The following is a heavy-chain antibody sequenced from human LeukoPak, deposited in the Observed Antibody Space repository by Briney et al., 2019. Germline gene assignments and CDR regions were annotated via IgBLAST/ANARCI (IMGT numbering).Heavy chain of an antibody. CDR1: GFTFSSYG. D-gene: IGHD6-19*01. CDR3: ARVGSGGGLDY. CDR2: IWSLGSNK. V-gene: IGHV3-33*01. J-gene: IGHJ4*02. Sequence: GGSLRLSCAASGFTFSSYGMHWVRQAPGKGLEWVAIIWSLGSNKYYADSVKGRFTISRDNSKNTLYLQMNSLRAEDTAVYYCARVGSGGGLDYWGQGTLDTVSS.